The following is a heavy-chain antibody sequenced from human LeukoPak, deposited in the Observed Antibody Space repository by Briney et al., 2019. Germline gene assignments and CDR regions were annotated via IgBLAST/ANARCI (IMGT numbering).Heavy chain of an antibody. Sequence: SETLSLTCAVYGGSFSGYYWSWIRQPPGKGLEWIGEINHSGSTNYNPSLKCRVTISVDTSKNQFSLKLSSVTAADTAVYYCARSPRRFYVPGPLDYWGQGTLVTVSS. CDR3: ARSPRRFYVPGPLDY. D-gene: IGHD3-16*01. CDR1: GGSFSGYY. CDR2: INHSGST. J-gene: IGHJ4*02. V-gene: IGHV4-34*01.